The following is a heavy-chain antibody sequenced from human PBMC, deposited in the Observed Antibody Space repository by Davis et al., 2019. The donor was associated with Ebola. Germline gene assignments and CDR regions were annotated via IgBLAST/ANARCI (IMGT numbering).Heavy chain of an antibody. Sequence: GESLKISCAASGFTFSSYWIHWVRQAPGKGLVWVSRINTDGSRTRDADSVKVRFTISRDNAKNTLYLQMNSLRAEDTAVYYCARVLSYCSGGSCPGGSDHWGQGTLVTVSS. J-gene: IGHJ4*02. CDR3: ARVLSYCSGGSCPGGSDH. CDR2: INTDGSRT. V-gene: IGHV3-74*01. D-gene: IGHD2-15*01. CDR1: GFTFSSYW.